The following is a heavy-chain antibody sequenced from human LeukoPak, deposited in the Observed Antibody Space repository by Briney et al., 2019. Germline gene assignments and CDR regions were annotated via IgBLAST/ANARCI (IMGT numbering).Heavy chain of an antibody. D-gene: IGHD1-7*01. Sequence: SETMSLTCTVSGGSISSYYWSWIRQPAGKGLEWIGRIYTSGSTNYNPSLKSRVTMSVDTSKNQFSLKLSSVTAADTAVYYCATKGNYGPFDYWGQGTLVTVSS. CDR1: GGSISSYY. CDR3: ATKGNYGPFDY. CDR2: IYTSGST. J-gene: IGHJ4*02. V-gene: IGHV4-4*07.